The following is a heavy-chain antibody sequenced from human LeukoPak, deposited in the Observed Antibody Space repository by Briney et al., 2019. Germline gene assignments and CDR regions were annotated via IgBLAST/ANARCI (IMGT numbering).Heavy chain of an antibody. CDR2: INPNSGGT. Sequence: ASMKVSCKASGYTFTGYYMHWVRQAPGQGLEWMGWINPNSGGTNYAQKFQGRVTMTRDTSISTAYMELSRLRSDDTAVYYCARGGSGYDYYYYGMDVWGQGTTVTVSS. CDR3: ARGGSGYDYYYYGMDV. V-gene: IGHV1-2*02. J-gene: IGHJ6*02. D-gene: IGHD5-12*01. CDR1: GYTFTGYY.